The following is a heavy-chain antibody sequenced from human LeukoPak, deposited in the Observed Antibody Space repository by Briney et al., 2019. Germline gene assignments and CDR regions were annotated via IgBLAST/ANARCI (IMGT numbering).Heavy chain of an antibody. Sequence: GGSLRLSCTASGFTINTNYMNWVRQAPGRGLEWLSVIYPGGVTKYAESVKGRFTVSRDIAKNAVYLEMNDLRAEDTALYYCAREIGYYFDSDDSRLRGRLDVWGKGTSVTVSS. V-gene: IGHV3-53*01. CDR3: AREIGYYFDSDDSRLRGRLDV. J-gene: IGHJ6*04. D-gene: IGHD3-22*01. CDR2: IYPGGVT. CDR1: GFTINTNY.